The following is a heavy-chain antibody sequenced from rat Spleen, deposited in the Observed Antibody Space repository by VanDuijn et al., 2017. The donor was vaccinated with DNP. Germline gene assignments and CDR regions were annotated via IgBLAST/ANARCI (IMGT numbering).Heavy chain of an antibody. Sequence: EVQLVESGGGLVQPGRSMKLSCGASGLTFSNADMAWVRQAPTRGLEWVASISSSGDNTYYRDTVKGRFTISRDNAKSTLYLQMDSLRSEDTATYYCTTFEGTNAWGQGTSVTVSS. CDR3: TTFEGTNA. J-gene: IGHJ4*01. D-gene: IGHD1-11*01. CDR2: ISSSGDNT. CDR1: GLTFSNAD. V-gene: IGHV5-25*01.